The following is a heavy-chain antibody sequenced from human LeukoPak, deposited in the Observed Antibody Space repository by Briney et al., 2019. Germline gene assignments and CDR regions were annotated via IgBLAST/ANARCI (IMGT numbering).Heavy chain of an antibody. CDR2: IYSGGST. CDR1: GXTVSSNY. V-gene: IGHV3-53*01. D-gene: IGHD1-26*01. CDR3: ARGGARYFDH. Sequence: PGGSLRLSFAASGXTVSSNYMSWVRQAPGQGLEWVSVIYSGGSTYYADSVKGRFTISRDNSKNTLYLQMNSLRAEDTAVYYCARGGARYFDHWGQGILVTVSS. J-gene: IGHJ4*02.